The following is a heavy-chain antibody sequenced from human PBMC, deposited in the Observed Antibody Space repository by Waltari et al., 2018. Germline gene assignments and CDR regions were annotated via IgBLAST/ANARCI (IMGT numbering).Heavy chain of an antibody. CDR2: INPSGSST. CDR3: ARGGVPYSRSWYGDY. CDR1: GYTFSSDY. Sequence: QVQLVQSGAEVRKPGASVKISCKASGYTFSSDYMYWVRQAPGQGLEWMGTINPSGSSTSYSQKFQDRVTMTRDTSTRTDYMELSSLTSEDTAVYYCARGGVPYSRSWYGDYWGQGTQVTVSS. V-gene: IGHV1-46*01. D-gene: IGHD6-13*01. J-gene: IGHJ4*02.